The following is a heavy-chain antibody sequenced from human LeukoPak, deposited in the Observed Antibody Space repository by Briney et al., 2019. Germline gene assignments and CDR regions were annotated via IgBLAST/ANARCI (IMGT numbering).Heavy chain of an antibody. Sequence: SETLSLIXTVSGGSISSSSYYWGWIRQPPGKGLEWIGEIYYSGRTYQNPSLRSRVSMSVDTSKNHFSLELHSVTATDTAVYYCARDHYGSGMFDYWGQGTLVTVSS. CDR1: GGSISSSSYY. D-gene: IGHD3-10*01. CDR2: IYYSGRT. CDR3: ARDHYGSGMFDY. V-gene: IGHV4-39*02. J-gene: IGHJ4*02.